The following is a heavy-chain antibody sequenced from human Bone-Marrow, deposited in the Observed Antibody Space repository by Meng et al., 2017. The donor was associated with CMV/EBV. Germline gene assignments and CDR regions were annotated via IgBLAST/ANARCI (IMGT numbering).Heavy chain of an antibody. CDR3: AKDLNYGGISGLDY. CDR2: LPSGGSA. Sequence: ASGFRFPAFTLPLVRPAPGRWPECVSTLPSGGSAFYADSVKCRFTISRDNSKNTLFLQMNSLRAEDTALFYCAKDLNYGGISGLDYWGQRTLVTVSS. V-gene: IGHV3-23*01. J-gene: IGHJ4*02. D-gene: IGHD2-21*01. CDR1: GFRFPAFT.